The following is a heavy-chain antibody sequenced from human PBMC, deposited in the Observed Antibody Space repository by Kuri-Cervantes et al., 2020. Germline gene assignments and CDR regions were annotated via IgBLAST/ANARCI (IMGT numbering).Heavy chain of an antibody. CDR3: AKAPYYDILAAYYDY. D-gene: IGHD3-9*01. Sequence: GGSLRLSCAASGFTLDVYATHWVRQAPGKGLEWVSGIRWNSGSIGYAGSVKGRFTISRDSAKKSLYLQMNSLRAEYTALYYCAKAPYYDILAAYYDYWGQGTLVTVSS. J-gene: IGHJ4*02. CDR2: IRWNSGSI. V-gene: IGHV3-9*01. CDR1: GFTLDVYA.